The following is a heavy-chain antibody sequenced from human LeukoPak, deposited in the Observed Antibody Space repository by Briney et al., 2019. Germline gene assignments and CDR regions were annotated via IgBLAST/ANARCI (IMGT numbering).Heavy chain of an antibody. CDR2: IYYSGST. J-gene: IGHJ3*02. V-gene: IGHV4-39*01. CDR1: GGSISSSSYY. D-gene: IGHD3-10*01. Sequence: SETLSLTCTVSGGSISSSSYYWGWIRQPPGKGLEWIGSIYYSGSTYYNPSLKSRVTISVDTSKNQFSLKLSSVTAADTAVYYCARGRFLWFGDAFDIWGQGTMVTVSS. CDR3: ARGRFLWFGDAFDI.